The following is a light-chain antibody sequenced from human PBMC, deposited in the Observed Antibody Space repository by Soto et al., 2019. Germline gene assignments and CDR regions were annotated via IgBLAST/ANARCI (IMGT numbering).Light chain of an antibody. CDR1: QGISSF. Sequence: IPLTQTPSSLSASVGDRVTITCRASQGISSFLAWYQQKPGKAPKLLIYAASSLQSGVPSRFSGSGFGTDFTLTITSLQPEDFATYYCQQVESYPSTFGGGDKVEMK. CDR2: AAS. J-gene: IGKJ4*01. CDR3: QQVESYPST. V-gene: IGKV1-9*01.